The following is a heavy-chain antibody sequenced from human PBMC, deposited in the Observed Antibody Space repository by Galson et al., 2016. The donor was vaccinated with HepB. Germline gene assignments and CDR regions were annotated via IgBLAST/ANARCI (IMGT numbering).Heavy chain of an antibody. V-gene: IGHV3-30*18. CDR2: ISYTGTNI. CDR3: AKLSSASSYYGMEV. Sequence: SLRLSCAASGFTFSDFGMQWVRQAPGKGLEWVALISYTGTNIDYADSVKGRFTISRDNSDNTTFLQMNSLRPEDTALYYCAKLSSASSYYGMEVWGQGTTVTVSS. CDR1: GFTFSDFG. D-gene: IGHD3-22*01. J-gene: IGHJ6*02.